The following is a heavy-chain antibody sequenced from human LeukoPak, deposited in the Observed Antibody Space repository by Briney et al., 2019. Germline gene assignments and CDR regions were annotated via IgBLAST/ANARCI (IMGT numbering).Heavy chain of an antibody. CDR2: ISSSSTYI. J-gene: IGHJ3*02. Sequence: GGSLRLSCAASGFTFSSYTMNWVRQAPGKGLEWVSSISSSSTYINYADSVKGRFTISRDNSKNTLFLQMSSLRADDTAVYYCAKYQIGDRVRSAFDIWGQGTMVTVSS. D-gene: IGHD3-10*01. CDR1: GFTFSSYT. CDR3: AKYQIGDRVRSAFDI. V-gene: IGHV3-21*04.